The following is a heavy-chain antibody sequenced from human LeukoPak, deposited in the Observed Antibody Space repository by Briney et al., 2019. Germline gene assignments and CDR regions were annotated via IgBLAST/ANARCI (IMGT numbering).Heavy chain of an antibody. J-gene: IGHJ3*02. CDR2: XXXXGXX. Sequence: PSETLSLTCTVSGXSVXSXXXXXXXXPPXXXXXWXGYXXXXGXXDPPPSXTSPVTTLVETSKNQFSPKLTSVTAADTAVYYXAXARYANAWYAFDIWGHGTMVTVSS. V-gene: IGHV4-59*02. D-gene: IGHD2-2*01. CDR3: AXARYANAWYAFDI. CDR1: GXSVXSXX.